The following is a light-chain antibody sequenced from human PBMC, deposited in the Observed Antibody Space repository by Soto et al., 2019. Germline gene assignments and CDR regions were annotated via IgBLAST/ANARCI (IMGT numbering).Light chain of an antibody. Sequence: EIVLTQSPATLALSPGERATLSCSSSRSVSLNYLAWYQQKPGQAPRLLIYEASSRSTGIPDRFSGSASGTDFTLTISRLEPEDFAVYYCQQYVTSPLTFGGGTKVDIK. V-gene: IGKV3-20*01. CDR2: EAS. CDR1: RSVSLNY. J-gene: IGKJ4*01. CDR3: QQYVTSPLT.